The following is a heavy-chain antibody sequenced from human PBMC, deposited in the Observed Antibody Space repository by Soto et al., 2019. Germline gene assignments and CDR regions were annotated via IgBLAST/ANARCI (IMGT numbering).Heavy chain of an antibody. CDR1: GGSISGYY. CDR3: ARHEYGSGSYYGFDH. Sequence: QVQLQESGPGLVKPSETLSLTCSVSGGSISGYYWSWPRQSPGGGLEWLGYKYYTGSTNYNPPLKSRLTLSVDTSKNQFSLKLNSVTAADTAVYYCARHEYGSGSYYGFDHWGQGILVTVSS. V-gene: IGHV4-59*08. D-gene: IGHD3-10*01. CDR2: KYYTGST. J-gene: IGHJ4*02.